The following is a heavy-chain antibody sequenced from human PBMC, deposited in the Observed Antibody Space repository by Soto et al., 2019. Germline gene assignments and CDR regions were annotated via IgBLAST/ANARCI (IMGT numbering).Heavy chain of an antibody. J-gene: IGHJ4*02. V-gene: IGHV1-2*04. Sequence: ASVKVSCKASGYTFTGYYMHWVRQAPGQGLEWMGWINPNSGGTNYAQKFQDWVTMTRDTSISTAYMELTRLRSDDTAVYYCARGVDLVLVSELGSKLRYFDWLFDYWGKGTPVTVSS. CDR2: INPNSGGT. CDR3: ARGVDLVLVSELGSKLRYFDWLFDY. D-gene: IGHD3-9*01. CDR1: GYTFTGYY.